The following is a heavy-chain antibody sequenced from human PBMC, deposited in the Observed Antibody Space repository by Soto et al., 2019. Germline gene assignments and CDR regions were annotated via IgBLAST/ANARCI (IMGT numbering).Heavy chain of an antibody. D-gene: IGHD6-13*01. CDR1: GFTFSSYS. Sequence: GGSLRLSCAASGFTFSSYSMNWVRQAPGKGLGWVSSISSSSSYIYYADSVKGRFTISRDNAKNSLYLQMNSLRAEDTAVYYCARDLAYSSSWYYFDYWGQGTLVTVSS. J-gene: IGHJ4*02. CDR3: ARDLAYSSSWYYFDY. CDR2: ISSSSSYI. V-gene: IGHV3-21*01.